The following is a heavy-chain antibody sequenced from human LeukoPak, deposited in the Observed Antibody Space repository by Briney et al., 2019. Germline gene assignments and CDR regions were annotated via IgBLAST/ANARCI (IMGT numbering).Heavy chain of an antibody. Sequence: PGGSLRLSCAVSGFTLSSYWMHWVPQAPGKELVWVSRIDSDGSTTDYADSVKGRFTISRDNANNTLYLQMNSLRAEDAGVYYCARGLTLLGYCSSTSCLMNYWGQGTLVTVSS. J-gene: IGHJ4*02. CDR2: IDSDGSTT. CDR3: ARGLTLLGYCSSTSCLMNY. CDR1: GFTLSSYW. V-gene: IGHV3-74*01. D-gene: IGHD2-2*01.